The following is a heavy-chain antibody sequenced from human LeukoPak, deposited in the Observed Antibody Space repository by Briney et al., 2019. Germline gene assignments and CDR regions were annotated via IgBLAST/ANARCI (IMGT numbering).Heavy chain of an antibody. Sequence: KPSETLSLTCAVYGDSFSGYYWSWIRQPPGKGLEWIGEINQSGSINYNPSLKSRVTISVDTSKKQVSLKVKSLTAADTAIYYCARRVGYSGYDLRYDPWGQGSLGTVSS. CDR3: ARRVGYSGYDLRYDP. CDR1: GDSFSGYY. V-gene: IGHV4-34*01. CDR2: INQSGSI. D-gene: IGHD5-12*01. J-gene: IGHJ5*02.